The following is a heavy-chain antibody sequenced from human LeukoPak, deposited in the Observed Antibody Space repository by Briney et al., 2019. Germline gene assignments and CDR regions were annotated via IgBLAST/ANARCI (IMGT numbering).Heavy chain of an antibody. D-gene: IGHD6-13*01. CDR1: GYILSNYA. CDR2: INNDKGKT. J-gene: IGHJ4*02. V-gene: IGHV1-3*04. Sequence: APVKASCQAFGYILSNYALHWVRLAPGQRLEWMGWINNDKGKTESSQKFQGRVTITWDTSATTAYMELSNLRSEDTAVYYCARASGNIWYDYWGQGTLVTVSS. CDR3: ARASGNIWYDY.